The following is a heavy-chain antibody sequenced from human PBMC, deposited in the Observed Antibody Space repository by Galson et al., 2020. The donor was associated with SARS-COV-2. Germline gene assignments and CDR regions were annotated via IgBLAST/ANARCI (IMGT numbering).Heavy chain of an antibody. Sequence: GGSLRLSCAASGFTFSSYAMSWLRQAPGKGLEWVSAISGSGGSTYYADSVKGRFTISRDNSKNTLYLQMNSLRAEDTAVYYCAKGGPSYYDFWSGHLDVWGKGTTVTVSS. CDR3: AKGGPSYYDFWSGHLDV. D-gene: IGHD3-3*01. CDR1: GFTFSSYA. J-gene: IGHJ6*04. CDR2: ISGSGGST. V-gene: IGHV3-23*01.